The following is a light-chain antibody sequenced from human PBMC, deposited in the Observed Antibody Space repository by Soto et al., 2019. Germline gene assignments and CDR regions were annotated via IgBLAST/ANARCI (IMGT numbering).Light chain of an antibody. Sequence: DIQMTQSPSTLSASVGDRVTITCRASQSISSWLAWYQQKPGKAPKLLIYKAASLESGVPSRFSGSGSGTEFTLTINSLQSEDFAVYYCQQYNNWPHTFGQGTKVDIK. J-gene: IGKJ2*01. V-gene: IGKV1-5*03. CDR2: KAA. CDR1: QSISSW. CDR3: QQYNNWPHT.